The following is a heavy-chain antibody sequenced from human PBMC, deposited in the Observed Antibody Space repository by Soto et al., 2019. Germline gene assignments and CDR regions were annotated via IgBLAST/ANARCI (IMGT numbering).Heavy chain of an antibody. CDR1: GFTFSTYD. V-gene: IGHV3-23*01. J-gene: IGHJ4*02. CDR2: IAASGRNA. Sequence: GSLRLSCAASGFTFSTYDMSWVRQAPWKGLEWVSTIAASGRNADYADSVKGRFTIPRDNSKNTLYLQMNSLIAEDTAVYYCAYRTGFDYWGQGALVTVSS. CDR3: AYRTGFDY.